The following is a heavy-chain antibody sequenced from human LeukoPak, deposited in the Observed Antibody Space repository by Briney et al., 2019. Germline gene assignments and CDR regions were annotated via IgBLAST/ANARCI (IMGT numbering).Heavy chain of an antibody. D-gene: IGHD4-17*01. Sequence: GGSLRLSCAASGFTLSSYAMSWVRQAPGKGLEWVSAISGSGGSTYYADSVKGRFTISRDNSKNTLYLQMNSLRAEDTAVYYCAKGFYGGLRGPGDVWGQGTTVTVSS. CDR1: GFTLSSYA. CDR3: AKGFYGGLRGPGDV. CDR2: ISGSGGST. J-gene: IGHJ6*02. V-gene: IGHV3-23*01.